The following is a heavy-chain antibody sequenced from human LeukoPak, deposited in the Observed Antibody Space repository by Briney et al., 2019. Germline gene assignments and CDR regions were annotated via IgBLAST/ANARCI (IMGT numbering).Heavy chain of an antibody. CDR1: GFILSSNY. Sequence: GGSLRLSCAASGFILSSNYMSWVRQAPGKGLEWVSVIYSGGGGTYYADSVEGRFSISRDNSKNTLYLQMNTLRAEDTAVYFCARDPCGHNYFDYWGQGTLVTVSS. D-gene: IGHD5-24*01. CDR2: IYSGGGGT. J-gene: IGHJ4*02. CDR3: ARDPCGHNYFDY. V-gene: IGHV3-66*01.